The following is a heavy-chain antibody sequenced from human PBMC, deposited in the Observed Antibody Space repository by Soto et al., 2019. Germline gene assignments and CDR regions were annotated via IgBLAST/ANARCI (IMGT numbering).Heavy chain of an antibody. Sequence: EVQLVASGGGLVQPGRSLRLSCAASGFTFDDYAMHWVRQAPGKGLEWVSGISWNSGSIGYADSVKGRFTISRDNAKNSLYLQMNSLRAEDTALYYCAKDTYYDFWSGPTLGYWGQGTLVTVSS. CDR1: GFTFDDYA. CDR3: AKDTYYDFWSGPTLGY. CDR2: ISWNSGSI. J-gene: IGHJ4*02. V-gene: IGHV3-9*01. D-gene: IGHD3-3*01.